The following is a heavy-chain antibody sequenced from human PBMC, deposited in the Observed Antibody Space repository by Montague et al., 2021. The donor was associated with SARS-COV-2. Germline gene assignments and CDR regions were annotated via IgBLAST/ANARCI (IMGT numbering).Heavy chain of an antibody. D-gene: IGHD3-22*01. CDR1: GGSFSGHY. CDR3: GSDTTAYFRFDY. J-gene: IGHJ4*02. Sequence: SETLSLTCAVYGGSFSGHYWGWIRQPPGKDLEWIGTIYYSGTTHYNPSLRSRVTISLDTSKNQVSLRLTSVTAADTAFYYCGSDTTAYFRFDYWGRGTLISVSS. V-gene: IGHV4-34*03. CDR2: IYYSGTT.